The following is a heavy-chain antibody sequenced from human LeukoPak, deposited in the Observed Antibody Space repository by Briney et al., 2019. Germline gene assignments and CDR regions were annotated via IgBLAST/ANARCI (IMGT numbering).Heavy chain of an antibody. J-gene: IGHJ4*02. Sequence: ASVKVSCKASGYTFTSYDINWVRQATGQGLEWMGWMNPNSGNTGYAQKFQGRVTMTRNTSISTAYMELSSLRSEDTAVYYCARWSEWMDQLGRRGFDHWGQGTLVTVSS. CDR3: ARWSEWMDQLGRRGFDH. CDR2: MNPNSGNT. V-gene: IGHV1-8*01. CDR1: GYTFTSYD. D-gene: IGHD2-2*01.